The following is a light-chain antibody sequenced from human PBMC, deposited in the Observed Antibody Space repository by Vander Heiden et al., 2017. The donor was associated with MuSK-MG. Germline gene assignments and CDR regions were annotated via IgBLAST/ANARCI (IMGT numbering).Light chain of an antibody. CDR3: QAWDSSTVV. J-gene: IGLJ2*01. V-gene: IGLV3-1*01. CDR1: KLGDKY. CDR2: QDS. Sequence: SYELTQPPSVSVSPGPTASITCSGDKLGDKYACWDQQKPGQSLLLVIYQDSKRTSGVPERFSGSNSGNTATLTISGTQAMDEADYYCQAWDSSTVVFGGGTKLTVL.